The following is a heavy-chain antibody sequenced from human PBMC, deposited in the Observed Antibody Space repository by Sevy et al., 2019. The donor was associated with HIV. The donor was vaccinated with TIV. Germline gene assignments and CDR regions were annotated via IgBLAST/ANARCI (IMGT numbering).Heavy chain of an antibody. J-gene: IGHJ4*02. V-gene: IGHV3-30*04. CDR2: ISYDESK. Sequence: GGSLRLSCAASEITFSTAIIHWVRQAPGKGLEWVAAISYDESKYYADSVKGRLTISRDSFKNTVYLEMSSLRTEDTAVYYCAKEVGTSGRCGYFNYWGQGTLVTVSS. D-gene: IGHD6-19*01. CDR3: AKEVGTSGRCGYFNY. CDR1: EITFSTAI.